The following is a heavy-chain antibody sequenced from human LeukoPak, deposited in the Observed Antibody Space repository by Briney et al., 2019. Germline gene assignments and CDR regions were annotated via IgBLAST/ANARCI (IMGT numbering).Heavy chain of an antibody. D-gene: IGHD3-22*01. V-gene: IGHV1-18*01. CDR1: GYTFTSYD. CDR2: MNPNSGNT. Sequence: ASVKVSCKASGYTFTSYDINWVRQATGQGLEWMGWMNPNSGNTNYAQKLQGRVTMTTDTSTSTAYMELRSLRSDDTAVYYCARDYSDTYYYDSSVPTGYWGQGTLVTVSS. J-gene: IGHJ4*02. CDR3: ARDYSDTYYYDSSVPTGY.